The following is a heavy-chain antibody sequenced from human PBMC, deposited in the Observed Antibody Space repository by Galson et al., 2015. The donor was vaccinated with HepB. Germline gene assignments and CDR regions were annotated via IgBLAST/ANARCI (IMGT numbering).Heavy chain of an antibody. V-gene: IGHV6-1*01. Sequence: CAISGDSVSSNSAAWNWIRQSPSRGLEWLGRTYYRSKWYNDYAVSVKSRITINPDTSKNQFSLQLNSVTPEDTAVYYCARENYYDSSGYYYVDIWGQGTMVTVSS. CDR1: GDSVSSNSAA. CDR3: ARENYYDSSGYYYVDI. J-gene: IGHJ3*02. CDR2: TYYRSKWYN. D-gene: IGHD3-22*01.